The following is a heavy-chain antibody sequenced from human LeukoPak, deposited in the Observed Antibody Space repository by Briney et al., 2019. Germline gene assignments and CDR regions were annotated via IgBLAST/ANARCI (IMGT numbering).Heavy chain of an antibody. CDR3: ARHSPNRDFAS. V-gene: IGHV4-59*08. CDR2: IYYTGST. Sequence: SETLSLACTASGGSISSYYWSWIRQPPGKGLEWIGYIYYTGSTNYNPSLKSRVTISVDTSTSQFSLKLSSVTAADTAVYYCARHSPNRDFASWGQGTLVTVSS. J-gene: IGHJ4*02. CDR1: GGSISSYY. D-gene: IGHD1-14*01.